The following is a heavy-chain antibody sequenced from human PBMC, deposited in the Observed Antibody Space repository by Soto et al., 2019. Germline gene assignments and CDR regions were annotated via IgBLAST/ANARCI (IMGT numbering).Heavy chain of an antibody. CDR2: MNPSSGNT. Sequence: ASVKVSCKASGYTFTSHDINWVRQATGQGLEWMGWMNPSSGNTGYAQKFQGRLTMTRSTSISTAYMELSSLRSEDTAVYYCARGAGHDSEDYWGQGTLVTVSS. V-gene: IGHV1-8*01. J-gene: IGHJ4*02. D-gene: IGHD1-1*01. CDR1: GYTFTSHD. CDR3: ARGAGHDSEDY.